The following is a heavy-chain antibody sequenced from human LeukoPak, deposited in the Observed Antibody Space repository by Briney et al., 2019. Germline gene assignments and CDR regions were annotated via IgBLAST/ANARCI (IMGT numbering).Heavy chain of an antibody. Sequence: GGSLRLSCAASGFTFSSYGMHWVRQAPGKGLEGVAVISYDGSNKYYADSVKGRFTISRDNSKNTLYLQMNSLRAEDTAVYYCAKDILTGYYNVGDYWGQGTLVTVSS. D-gene: IGHD3-9*01. CDR1: GFTFSSYG. J-gene: IGHJ4*02. CDR2: ISYDGSNK. V-gene: IGHV3-30*18. CDR3: AKDILTGYYNVGDY.